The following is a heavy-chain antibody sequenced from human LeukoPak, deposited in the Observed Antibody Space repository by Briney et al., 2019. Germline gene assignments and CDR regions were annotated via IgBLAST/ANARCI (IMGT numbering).Heavy chain of an antibody. CDR3: ARERVRGVIITGWFDP. V-gene: IGHV1-2*06. CDR1: GYTFTGYY. Sequence: ASVKVSCKASGYTFTGYYMHWVRQAPGQGLEWMGRINPNSGGANYAQKFQGRVTMTRDTSISTAYMELSRLRSDDTAVYYCARERVRGVIITGWFDPWGQGTLVTVSS. J-gene: IGHJ5*02. CDR2: INPNSGGA. D-gene: IGHD3-10*01.